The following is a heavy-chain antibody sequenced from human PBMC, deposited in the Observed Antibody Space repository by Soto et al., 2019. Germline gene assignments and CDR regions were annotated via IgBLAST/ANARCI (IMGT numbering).Heavy chain of an antibody. CDR1: GFTFSDYW. CDR3: ARDVGNVMIRGYVS. CDR2: IKFDGSRT. Sequence: PGGSLRLSCAASGFTFSDYWMHWVRQPPGKGLVWVSSIKFDGSRTVYADSVEGRFTISRDNAKNTVYLQMNSLSAEDTALYYCARDVGNVMIRGYVSWGQGALVTVSS. D-gene: IGHD3-10*01. J-gene: IGHJ4*02. V-gene: IGHV3-74*01.